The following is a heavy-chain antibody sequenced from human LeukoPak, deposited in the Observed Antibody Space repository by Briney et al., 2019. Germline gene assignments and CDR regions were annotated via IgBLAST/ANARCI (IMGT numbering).Heavy chain of an antibody. CDR1: GFTFSSYA. CDR3: AKGTSGYSGYWSPDY. CDR2: ISGSGVST. V-gene: IGHV3-23*01. D-gene: IGHD5-12*01. J-gene: IGHJ4*02. Sequence: GGSLRLSCAASGFTFSSYAMSWVRHAPGKGLECVSAISGSGVSTYYADSVKGRFTISRDNSKNTLYLQMNSLRAEDTAVYYCAKGTSGYSGYWSPDYWGQGTLVTVSS.